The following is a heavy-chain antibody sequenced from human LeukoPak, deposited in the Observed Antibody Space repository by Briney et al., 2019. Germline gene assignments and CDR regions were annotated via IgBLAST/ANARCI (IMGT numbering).Heavy chain of an antibody. CDR2: IYPGDSDT. D-gene: IGHD4-17*01. CDR3: ARLDYGEDSYWYFDL. CDR1: GYSFTSYW. Sequence: GESLKISCKGSGYSFTSYWIGWVRQMPGKGLEWMGIIYPGDSDTRYSPSFQGQVTISADKSISTAYLQWSSLKASDTAMYYCARLDYGEDSYWYFDLWGRGTLVTVSS. V-gene: IGHV5-51*01. J-gene: IGHJ2*01.